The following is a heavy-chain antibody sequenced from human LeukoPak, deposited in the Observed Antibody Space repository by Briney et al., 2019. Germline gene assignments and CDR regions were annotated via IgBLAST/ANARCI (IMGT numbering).Heavy chain of an antibody. V-gene: IGHV3-30*02. CDR3: AKDIGALKWYFDY. D-gene: IGHD1-26*01. CDR1: GFTFSDYS. CDR2: IWYGGSNK. J-gene: IGHJ4*02. Sequence: GGSLRLSCAASGFTFSDYSMNWVRQAPGKGLEWVAVIWYGGSNKYYADSVKGRFTISRDNSKNTLYLQMNSLRAEDTAVYYCAKDIGALKWYFDYWGQGTLVTVSS.